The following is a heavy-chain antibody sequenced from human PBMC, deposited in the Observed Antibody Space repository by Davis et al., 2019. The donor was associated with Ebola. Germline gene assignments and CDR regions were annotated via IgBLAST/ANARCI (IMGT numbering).Heavy chain of an antibody. J-gene: IGHJ6*03. V-gene: IGHV4-39*07. D-gene: IGHD6-13*01. CDR3: ARVVSDSSSWYYYYYMDV. CDR1: GGSISSSSYY. CDR2: IYYSGST. Sequence: PSETLSLTCTVSGGSISSSSYYWGWIRQPPGKGLEWIGSIYYSGSTYYNPSLKSRVTISVDTSKNQFSLKLSSVTAADTAVYYCARVVSDSSSWYYYYYMDVWGKGTTVTVSS.